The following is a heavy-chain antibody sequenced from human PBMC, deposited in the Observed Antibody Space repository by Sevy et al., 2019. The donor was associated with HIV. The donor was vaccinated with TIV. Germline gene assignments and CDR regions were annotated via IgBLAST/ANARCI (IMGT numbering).Heavy chain of an antibody. CDR3: SKDFTGYNGMDV. CDR2: ISYHGRDK. V-gene: IGHV3-30*13. CDR1: GITFSTSG. J-gene: IGHJ6*02. Sequence: GGSLRLSCVVSGITFSTSGMHWVRQAPGKGLEWLAVISYHGRDKFYADSVKGRSTISRDNSKNRLYLQMISLRAEDTAVYYCSKDFTGYNGMDVWGQGTMVTVSS. D-gene: IGHD3-9*01.